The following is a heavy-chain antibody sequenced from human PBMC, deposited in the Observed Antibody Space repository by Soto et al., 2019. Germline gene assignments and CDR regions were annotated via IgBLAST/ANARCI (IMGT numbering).Heavy chain of an antibody. D-gene: IGHD3-22*01. CDR2: IYPGDSDT. V-gene: IGHV5-51*01. Sequence: GESLKISCKGSGYNFITYWIAWVRLTPGKGLECMGIIYPGDSDTRYSPSFQGQVTLSVNKSINSVFLQWSSLRASDTTMYXCGRHIYDYDKGHNFQYYFASRRQRTPVTVSS. CDR1: GYNFITYW. CDR3: GRHIYDYDKGHNFQYYFAS. J-gene: IGHJ4*02.